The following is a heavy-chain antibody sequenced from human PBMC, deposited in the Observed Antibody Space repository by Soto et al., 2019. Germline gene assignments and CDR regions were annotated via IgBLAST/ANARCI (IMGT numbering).Heavy chain of an antibody. D-gene: IGHD4-17*01. V-gene: IGHV2-5*01. CDR1: GFSLSTGGRG. Sequence: SGPTLVNPTQTLTLTCSFSGFSLSTGGRGVGWIRQPPGKALEWLALIYWNDDKRYSPSLNNRLTITKDTSKNQVVLTLTNMEPVDTATYYCALRGDGNYPRDNWFDPWGQPNLVSVSS. CDR3: ALRGDGNYPRDNWFDP. J-gene: IGHJ5*02. CDR2: IYWNDDK.